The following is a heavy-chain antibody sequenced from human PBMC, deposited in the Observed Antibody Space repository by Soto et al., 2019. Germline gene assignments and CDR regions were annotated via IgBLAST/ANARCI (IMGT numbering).Heavy chain of an antibody. J-gene: IGHJ4*02. CDR1: GGSISSYY. CDR2: IYYSGST. Sequence: QVQLQESGPGLVKPSETLSLTCTVSGGSISSYYWSWIRQPPGKGLEWLGYIYYSGSTNYNPSLKRRVTISEDTSKNQFSLKLSSVTAADTAVYYCASSFYGSGSYYRSFYFDYWGQGTLVTVSS. D-gene: IGHD3-10*01. CDR3: ASSFYGSGSYYRSFYFDY. V-gene: IGHV4-59*08.